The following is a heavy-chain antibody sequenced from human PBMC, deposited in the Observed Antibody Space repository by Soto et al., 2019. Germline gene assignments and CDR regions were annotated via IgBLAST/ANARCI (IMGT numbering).Heavy chain of an antibody. Sequence: QLQLQESGPGLVKPSETLSLTCTVSGGSISSSSYYWGWIRQPPGKGLEWIGSIYYSGSTYYNPSPTRRVTMSVDTSKNQFSLKLSSVTAADTAVYYCARSSGWPEIRGEFQHWGQGTLVTVSS. CDR1: GGSISSSSYY. CDR2: IYYSGST. D-gene: IGHD6-19*01. CDR3: ARSSGWPEIRGEFQH. V-gene: IGHV4-39*01. J-gene: IGHJ1*01.